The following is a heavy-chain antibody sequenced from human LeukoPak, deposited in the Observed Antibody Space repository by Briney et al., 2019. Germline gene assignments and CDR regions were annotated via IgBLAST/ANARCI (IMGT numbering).Heavy chain of an antibody. J-gene: IGHJ4*02. D-gene: IGHD3-10*01. CDR1: GGTFSSYA. V-gene: IGHV1-69*13. CDR2: IIPIFGTA. CDR3: ARSASDMVRGVILYYFDY. Sequence: ASVKVSCKASGGTFSSYAISWVRQAPGQGLEWMGGIIPIFGTANYAQKFQGRVTITADESTSTAYMELSSLRSEDTAVYYCARSASDMVRGVILYYFDYWGQGTLVTVSS.